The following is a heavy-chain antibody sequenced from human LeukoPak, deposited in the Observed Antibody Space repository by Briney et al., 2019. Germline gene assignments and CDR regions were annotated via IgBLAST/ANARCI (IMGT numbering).Heavy chain of an antibody. CDR1: GFTLSSYS. J-gene: IGHJ5*02. CDR2: ISSSGSTM. D-gene: IGHD2-2*03. Sequence: PGGSLRLSCAASGFTLSSYSMNWVRQAPGKGLEWVSYISSSGSTMYYADSVKGRFTISRDNSKNTLYLQMNSLRAEDTAVYYCARGPYGYCSSTSCYRWFDPWGQGTLVTVPS. V-gene: IGHV3-48*01. CDR3: ARGPYGYCSSTSCYRWFDP.